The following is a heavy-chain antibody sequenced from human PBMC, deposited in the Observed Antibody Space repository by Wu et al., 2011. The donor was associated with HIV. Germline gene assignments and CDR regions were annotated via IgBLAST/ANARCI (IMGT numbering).Heavy chain of an antibody. CDR2: IVPIFGTT. CDR3: ARDESGTSSYYGMDV. J-gene: IGHJ6*02. CDR1: GGTFNSYA. V-gene: IGHV1-69*14. D-gene: IGHD1-26*01. Sequence: QVQLVQSGAEVKKPGSSVKVSCKASGGTFNSYAFSWVRQAPGQGLEWMGRIVPIFGTTTYAQKFQGRVTITADKSTRTAYMELSSLRSEDTAVYYCARDESGTSSYYGMDVWGQGTTVTVSS.